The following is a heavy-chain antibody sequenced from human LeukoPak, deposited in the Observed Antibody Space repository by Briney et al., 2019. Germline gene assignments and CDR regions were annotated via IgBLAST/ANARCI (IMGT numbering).Heavy chain of an antibody. CDR3: ARGGDYYDSSGYYNDAFDI. D-gene: IGHD3-22*01. V-gene: IGHV4-61*02. J-gene: IGHJ3*02. CDR1: GGSISSGSYY. Sequence: SETLSLTCTVSGGSISSGSYYWSWIRQPAGKGLEWIGRIYTSGSTNYNPSLKSRVTTSVDTSKNQFSLKLSSVTAADTAVYYCARGGDYYDSSGYYNDAFDIWGQGTMVTVSS. CDR2: IYTSGST.